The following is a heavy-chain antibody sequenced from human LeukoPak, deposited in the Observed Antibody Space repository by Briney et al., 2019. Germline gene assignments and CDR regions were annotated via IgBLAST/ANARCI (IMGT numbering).Heavy chain of an antibody. CDR2: ISTSSGYI. CDR1: GFTFSSYW. D-gene: IGHD4-23*01. J-gene: IGHJ4*02. Sequence: GGSLRLSCAASGFTFSSYWMNWARQAPGKGLEWVSSISTSSGYIYYADSLKGRFTISRDNAKNSLYLQMNSLRAEDTAVYYCARDLGYGGNRPFDYWGQGTLVTVSS. V-gene: IGHV3-21*01. CDR3: ARDLGYGGNRPFDY.